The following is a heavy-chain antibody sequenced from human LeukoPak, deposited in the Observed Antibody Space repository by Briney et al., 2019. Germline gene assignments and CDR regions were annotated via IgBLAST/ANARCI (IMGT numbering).Heavy chain of an antibody. Sequence: GGSLRHSCAASGFTFSDYYMSWIRQAPGKGLEWVSYISSSGSTIYYADSVKGRFTISRDNAKNSLYLQMNSLRAEDTAVYYCARVLWELPPSDYFDYWGQGTLVTVSS. D-gene: IGHD1-26*01. CDR2: ISSSGSTI. CDR3: ARVLWELPPSDYFDY. CDR1: GFTFSDYY. J-gene: IGHJ4*02. V-gene: IGHV3-11*04.